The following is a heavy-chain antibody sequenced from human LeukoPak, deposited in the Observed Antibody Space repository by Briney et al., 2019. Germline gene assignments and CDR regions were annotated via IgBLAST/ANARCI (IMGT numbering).Heavy chain of an antibody. D-gene: IGHD2-2*01. CDR1: GFTFSDYY. CDR3: TSRYCTTTNCYSFDN. J-gene: IGHJ3*02. CDR2: ISSSSSYT. Sequence: GGSLRLSCAASGFTFSDYYMSWIRQAPGKGLEWVSYISSSSSYTKYADSVKGRFNISRDNAKNSLYLQMNSLRVEDTAVYYCTSRYCTTTNCYSFDNWGHGTLVTVSS. V-gene: IGHV3-11*06.